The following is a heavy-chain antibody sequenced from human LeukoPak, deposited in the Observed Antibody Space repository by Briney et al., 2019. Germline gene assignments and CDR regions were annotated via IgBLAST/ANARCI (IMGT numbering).Heavy chain of an antibody. J-gene: IGHJ4*02. Sequence: ASVKVSCKASGYTFTGYYMHWVRQAPGQGLEWMGWINPNSGGTNYAQKFQGRVTMTRDTSISTAYMELSSLRSEDTAVYYCARGPQKAYDFLSGSYRYHFDSWGQGTLVTVSS. V-gene: IGHV1-2*02. CDR3: ARGPQKAYDFLSGSYRYHFDS. D-gene: IGHD3-16*02. CDR2: INPNSGGT. CDR1: GYTFTGYY.